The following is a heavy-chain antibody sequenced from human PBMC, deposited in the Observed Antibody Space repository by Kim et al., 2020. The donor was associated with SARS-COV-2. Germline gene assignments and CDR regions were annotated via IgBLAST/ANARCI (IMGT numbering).Heavy chain of an antibody. J-gene: IGHJ2*01. CDR2: IYYSGST. CDR1: GGSISGGDYY. D-gene: IGHD3-10*01. V-gene: IGHV4-30-4*01. Sequence: SETLSLTCTVYGGSISGGDYYWIWIRQPPGKGLEWIGYIYYSGSTYYNPSLKIRVTISIDTSKNQFSLKLSSVTAADTSVYYCARADYGSYLWYFDLWGRGTLVPVST. CDR3: ARADYGSYLWYFDL.